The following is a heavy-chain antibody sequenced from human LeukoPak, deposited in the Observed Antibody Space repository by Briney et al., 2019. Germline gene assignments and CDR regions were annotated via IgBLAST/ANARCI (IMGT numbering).Heavy chain of an antibody. CDR1: GGSISSGGYY. CDR2: IYYSGSA. D-gene: IGHD3-3*01. Sequence: PSETLSLTCTVSGGSISSGGYYWSWIRQHPGKGLEWIGYIYYSGSAYYNPSLKSRVTISVDTSKNQFSLKLSSVTAADTAVYYCARDNDFWSGYTAFDIWGQGTMVTVSS. CDR3: ARDNDFWSGYTAFDI. V-gene: IGHV4-31*03. J-gene: IGHJ3*02.